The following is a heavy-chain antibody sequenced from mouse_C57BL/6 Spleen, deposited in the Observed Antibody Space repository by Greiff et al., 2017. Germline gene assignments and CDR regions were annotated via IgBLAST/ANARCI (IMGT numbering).Heavy chain of an antibody. CDR1: GFTFTDYY. CDR2: IRNKANGYTK. CDR3: AADYCGRVPDC. J-gene: IGHJ2*01. D-gene: IGHD1-1*01. Sequence: EVQVVESGGGLVQPGGSLSLSCAASGFTFTDYYMSWVRQPPGKALEWLGFIRNKANGYTKEYSATVKGRFTISRDNSQSILYLQMNALRAEDSAAYYCAADYCGRVPDCWGQGTTLTVSS. V-gene: IGHV7-3*01.